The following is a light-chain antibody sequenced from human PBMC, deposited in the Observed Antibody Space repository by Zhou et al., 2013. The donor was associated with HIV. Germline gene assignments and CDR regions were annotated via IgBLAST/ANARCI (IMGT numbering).Light chain of an antibody. Sequence: DIQMTQSPSSLSASVGDRVTITCRASQSISSYLNWYQQKPGKAPKLLIYAASSLQSGVPSRFSGSGSGTDFTLTISSLQPEDFATYYCQQSYSYPSTSFGQGTKLEIK. CDR2: AAS. V-gene: IGKV1-39*01. J-gene: IGKJ2*03. CDR3: QQSYSYPSTS. CDR1: QSISSY.